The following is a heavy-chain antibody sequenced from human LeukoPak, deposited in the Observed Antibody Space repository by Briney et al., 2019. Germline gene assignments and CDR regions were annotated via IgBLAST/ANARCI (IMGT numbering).Heavy chain of an antibody. Sequence: SETLSLTCTVSGGSISSYYWSWLRQPAGKGLEWIGRIYTSGSTNYNPSLKSRVTMSVDTSKNQFSLKLSSVTAADTAVYYCASLLPDYYDSSGDYFDYWGQGTLVTVSS. CDR2: IYTSGST. CDR1: GGSISSYY. CDR3: ASLLPDYYDSSGDYFDY. D-gene: IGHD3-22*01. V-gene: IGHV4-4*07. J-gene: IGHJ4*02.